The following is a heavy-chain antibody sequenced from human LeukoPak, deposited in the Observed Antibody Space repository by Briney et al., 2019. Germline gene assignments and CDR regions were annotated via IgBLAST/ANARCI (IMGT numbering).Heavy chain of an antibody. J-gene: IGHJ3*02. CDR3: ANYCSSSSCHIRRAFDI. Sequence: SETLSLTCGVYGRSFSDYYWSWIRQPPGKGLEWIGEINHSGSTNYNPSLKSRVAISVDTSKNQFSLKLSSVTAADTAVYYCANYCSSSSCHIRRAFDIWGQGTMVTVSS. D-gene: IGHD2-2*02. CDR1: GRSFSDYY. CDR2: INHSGST. V-gene: IGHV4-34*01.